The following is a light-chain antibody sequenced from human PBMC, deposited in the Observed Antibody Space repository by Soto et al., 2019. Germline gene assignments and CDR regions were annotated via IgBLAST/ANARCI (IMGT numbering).Light chain of an antibody. Sequence: EILLTQSPATLSLSPGERATLSCRASQSVGSTYLAWYQQKPGQATRLIIYDASSRANGIPDRFSGSGSGTDFTLTISRLEPEDFAVYYCQQRSNWPSITFGQGTRLEI. CDR1: QSVGSTY. CDR2: DAS. V-gene: IGKV3D-20*02. CDR3: QQRSNWPSIT. J-gene: IGKJ5*01.